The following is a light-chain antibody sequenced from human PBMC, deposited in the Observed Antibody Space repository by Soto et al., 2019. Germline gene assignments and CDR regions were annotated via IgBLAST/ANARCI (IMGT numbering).Light chain of an antibody. CDR3: QQFNSYPLT. J-gene: IGKJ5*01. CDR2: DVS. Sequence: AIQVTQSPSSLSASVGDRVTITCRASQDIRGALAWYQQKPGKAPKLLIYDVSTLESGVPSRFSGSGSGTEFTLTISSLQPEDFGTYYCQQFNSYPLTFGHGTRLEI. V-gene: IGKV1-13*02. CDR1: QDIRGA.